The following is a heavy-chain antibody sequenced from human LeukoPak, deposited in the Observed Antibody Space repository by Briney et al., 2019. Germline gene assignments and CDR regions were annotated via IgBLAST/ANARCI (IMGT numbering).Heavy chain of an antibody. V-gene: IGHV3-30*02. CDR1: GFTFSSYG. D-gene: IGHD6-6*01. Sequence: QSGGSLRLSCAASGFTFSSYGMHWVRQAPGKGLEWVAFIRYDGSNKYYADSVKGRFTISRDNSKNTLYLQMNSLRAEDTAVYYCAKDSGASRIAARYAFDIWGQGTMVTVSS. CDR2: IRYDGSNK. CDR3: AKDSGASRIAARYAFDI. J-gene: IGHJ3*02.